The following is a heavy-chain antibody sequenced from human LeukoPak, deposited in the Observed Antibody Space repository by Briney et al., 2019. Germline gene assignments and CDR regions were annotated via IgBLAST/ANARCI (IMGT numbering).Heavy chain of an antibody. V-gene: IGHV3-23*01. Sequence: GGSLRLSCAASGFTFSSYAMTWVRQGPGKGLEWVSGISGSGDTTYYADSVKGRFTISRDNSKNTLYLQMNSLRAEDTAVYYCAIPGSAHYPAPFDFWGQGTLVTVSS. CDR1: GFTFSSYA. J-gene: IGHJ4*02. CDR2: ISGSGDTT. CDR3: AIPGSAHYPAPFDF. D-gene: IGHD3-22*01.